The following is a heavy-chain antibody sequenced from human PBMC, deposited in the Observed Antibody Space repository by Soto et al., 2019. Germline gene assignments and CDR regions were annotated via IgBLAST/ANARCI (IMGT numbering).Heavy chain of an antibody. CDR2: ISSSSSYI. CDR3: ASGIVATRAFDP. D-gene: IGHD5-12*01. Sequence: GGSLRLSCAASGFTFSSYSMNWVRQAPGKGLEWVSSISSSSSYIYYADSVKGRFTISRDNAKNSLYLQMNSLRAEDTAVYHWASGIVATRAFDPWGKGTQVTVSS. CDR1: GFTFSSYS. J-gene: IGHJ5*02. V-gene: IGHV3-21*01.